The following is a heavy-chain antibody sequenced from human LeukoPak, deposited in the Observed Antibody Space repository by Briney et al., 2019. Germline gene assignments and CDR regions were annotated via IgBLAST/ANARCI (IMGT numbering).Heavy chain of an antibody. J-gene: IGHJ6*03. CDR1: GGTFSSYA. Sequence: ASVKVSCKASGGTFSSYAISWVRQAPGQGLEWMGGIIPIFGTANYAQKFQGRVTITTDESTRTAYMELSSLRSEDTAAYYCARDVAREYQLLSDYYYYMDVWGKGTTVTVSS. CDR3: ARDVAREYQLLSDYYYYMDV. CDR2: IIPIFGTA. D-gene: IGHD2-2*01. V-gene: IGHV1-69*05.